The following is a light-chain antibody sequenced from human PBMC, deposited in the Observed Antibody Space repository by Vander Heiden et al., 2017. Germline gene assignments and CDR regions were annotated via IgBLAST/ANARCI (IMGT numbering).Light chain of an antibody. CDR2: AAS. CDR3: QHYRNFPQT. Sequence: VIWMTQSPSLVPPSTGDRVTISCRMSEDISRHLAWFQQKPGKAPELLIYAASTLQSGVPSRFSGSGSGTDFSLTISTLQSEDFATYFCQHYRNFPQTFGQGTRVEIK. V-gene: IGKV1D-8*01. J-gene: IGKJ2*01. CDR1: EDISRH.